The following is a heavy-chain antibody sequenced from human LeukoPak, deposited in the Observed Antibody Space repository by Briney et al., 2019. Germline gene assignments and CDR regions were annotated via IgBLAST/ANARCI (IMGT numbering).Heavy chain of an antibody. V-gene: IGHV1-46*01. Sequence: GASVKVSCKASGYTFTGYYMHWVRQARGQGLEWRGMINPSVGSTSYAQKFLGRVTMTRDMSTTTVYMELSSLRYEDTAVYYCARGHFYDSSSGYHDTFDMWGQGTMVTVSS. CDR3: ARGHFYDSSSGYHDTFDM. CDR1: GYTFTGYY. D-gene: IGHD3-22*01. J-gene: IGHJ3*02. CDR2: INPSVGST.